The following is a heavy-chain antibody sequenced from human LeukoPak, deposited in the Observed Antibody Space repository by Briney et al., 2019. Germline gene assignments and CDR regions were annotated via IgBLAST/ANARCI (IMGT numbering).Heavy chain of an antibody. Sequence: PSETLSLTCVVSGDTITSSTHYWGWIRQPPGRGLEWIGNIYYSGKTYYNPSLKSRVTISIDTPKNEFSLKLKSVTAADTAMYFCARARRFEGLGWYFDLWGRATLATVSS. CDR1: GDTITSSTHY. D-gene: IGHD1-14*01. J-gene: IGHJ2*01. V-gene: IGHV4-39*07. CDR2: IYYSGKT. CDR3: ARARRFEGLGWYFDL.